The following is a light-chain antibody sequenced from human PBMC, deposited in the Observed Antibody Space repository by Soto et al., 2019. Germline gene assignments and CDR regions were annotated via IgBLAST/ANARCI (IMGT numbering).Light chain of an antibody. J-gene: IGKJ4*01. Sequence: EVVTTQSPATLSVSPGEGATRSCRASESVTTNLAWYQHKPGQTPRLLIYDTSTRATGVPTRFSGSRSGAEFTLTINSLQSEDFAVYYCQPYNNWPLTFGGGTKGDIK. CDR1: ESVTTN. CDR3: QPYNNWPLT. CDR2: DTS. V-gene: IGKV3-15*01.